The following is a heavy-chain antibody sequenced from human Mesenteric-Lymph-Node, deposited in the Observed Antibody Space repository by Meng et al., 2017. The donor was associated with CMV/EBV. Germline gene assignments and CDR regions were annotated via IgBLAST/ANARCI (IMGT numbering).Heavy chain of an antibody. J-gene: IGHJ4*02. Sequence: GESLKISCAASGLTFSSYSMNWVRQAPSKGLEWVSIIYGAGSTKYYADSVKGRFTISRDNSKNILYLQMNGLRADDTAVYYCVKDKTRDGLFNFDFWGQGTVVTVSS. CDR2: IYGAGSTK. D-gene: IGHD3/OR15-3a*01. CDR1: GLTFSSYS. V-gene: IGHV3-23*03. CDR3: VKDKTRDGLFNFDF.